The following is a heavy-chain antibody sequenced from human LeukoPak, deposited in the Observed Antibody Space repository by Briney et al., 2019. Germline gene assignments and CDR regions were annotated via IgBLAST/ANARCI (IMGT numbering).Heavy chain of an antibody. CDR1: GYTFTSYG. CDR2: ISAYNGNT. CDR3: ARDGLLPKTYYYEGCFAP. V-gene: IGHV1-18*01. D-gene: IGHD3-22*01. J-gene: IGHJ5*02. Sequence: ASVKVSCKASGYTFTSYGISWVRQAPGQGLEWMGWISAYNGNTNYAQKLQGRVTMTTDTSTSTAYMELRSLRSDDTAVYYSARDGLLPKTYYYEGCFAPCGQGTLVTVSS.